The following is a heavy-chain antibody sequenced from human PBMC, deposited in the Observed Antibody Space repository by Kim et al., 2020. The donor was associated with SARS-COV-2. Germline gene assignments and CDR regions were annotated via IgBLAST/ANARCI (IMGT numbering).Heavy chain of an antibody. Sequence: FTISRDNSKNTLYLQMNSLRAEDTAVYYCASSHSGYARKINYYYYGMDVWGQGTTVTVSS. D-gene: IGHD5-12*01. V-gene: IGHV3-30*01. J-gene: IGHJ6*02. CDR3: ASSHSGYARKINYYYYGMDV.